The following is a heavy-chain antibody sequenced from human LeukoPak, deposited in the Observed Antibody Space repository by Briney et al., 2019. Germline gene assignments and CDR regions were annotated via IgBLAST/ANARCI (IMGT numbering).Heavy chain of an antibody. J-gene: IGHJ4*02. D-gene: IGHD3-22*01. CDR2: ISGSGGST. CDR3: AKGRNPMIVVVGFDY. V-gene: IGHV3-23*01. CDR1: GFTFSSYA. Sequence: LPGGSLRLSCAASGFTFSSYAMSWVRQAPGKGLEWVSAISGSGGSTYYADSVKGRFTISRDNAKNSLYLQMNSLRAEDTALYYCAKGRNPMIVVVGFDYWGQGTLVTVSS.